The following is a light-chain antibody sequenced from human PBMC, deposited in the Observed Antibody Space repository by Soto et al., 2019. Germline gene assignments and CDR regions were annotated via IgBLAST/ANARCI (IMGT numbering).Light chain of an antibody. CDR1: QGISNY. CDR3: QKYNSAPYT. Sequence: DVQMTQSPSSLSASVGDRVTITCRASQGISNYLAWYQQKPGKVAKLLIYAASTLQSGGPSRFSGSGSGTDFTLTISSLQPEDIATYYSQKYNSAPYTFGPGTKVHIK. J-gene: IGKJ3*01. CDR2: AAS. V-gene: IGKV1-27*01.